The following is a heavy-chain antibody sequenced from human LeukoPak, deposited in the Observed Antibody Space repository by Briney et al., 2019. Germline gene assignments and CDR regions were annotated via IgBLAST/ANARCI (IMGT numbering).Heavy chain of an antibody. CDR3: ARASYVWGSYRQHYYFDY. J-gene: IGHJ4*02. Sequence: PSETLSLTCAVYGGSFSGYYWSWIRQPPGKGLEWIGEINHSGSTNYNPSLKSRVTISVDTSKNQFSLKLSSVTAADTAVYYCARASYVWGSYRQHYYFDYWGQGTLVTVSS. CDR2: INHSGST. D-gene: IGHD3-16*02. CDR1: GGSFSGYY. V-gene: IGHV4-34*01.